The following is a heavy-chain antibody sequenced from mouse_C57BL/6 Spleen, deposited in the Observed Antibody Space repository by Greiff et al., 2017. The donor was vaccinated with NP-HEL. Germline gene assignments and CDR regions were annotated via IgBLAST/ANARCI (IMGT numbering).Heavy chain of an antibody. J-gene: IGHJ1*03. CDR3: ATYYYGSRRYFDG. Sequence: EVKLEESGPGLVKPSQSLSLTCSVTGYSITSGYYWNWIRQFPGNKLEWMGYISYDGSNNYHPSLKNRISITRDTSKNQFFLKLNSVTTEDTATYYCATYYYGSRRYFDGWGTGTTVTVSA. D-gene: IGHD1-1*01. V-gene: IGHV3-6*01. CDR1: GYSITSGYY. CDR2: ISYDGSN.